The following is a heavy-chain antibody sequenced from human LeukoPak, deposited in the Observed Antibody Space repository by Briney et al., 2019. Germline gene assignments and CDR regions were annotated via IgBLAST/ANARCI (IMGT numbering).Heavy chain of an antibody. CDR2: ISSSSRYI. J-gene: IGHJ4*02. D-gene: IGHD5-18*01. V-gene: IGHV3-21*04. CDR1: GFTFSDYS. Sequence: GGSLRLSCAASGFTFSDYSMNWVRQAPGKGLEWVSSISSSSRYIYYADSVKGRFTISRDNAKNSLYLQMNSLRPEDTAVYYCAKVPLRAAYTAFDYWGQGTLVTVPS. CDR3: AKVPLRAAYTAFDY.